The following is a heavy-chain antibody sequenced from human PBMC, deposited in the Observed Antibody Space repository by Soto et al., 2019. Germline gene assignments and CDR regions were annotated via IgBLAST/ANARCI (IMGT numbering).Heavy chain of an antibody. D-gene: IGHD2-8*01. CDR1: GGTFSSYA. V-gene: IGHV1-69*01. Sequence: QVQLVQSGAEVKKPGSSVKVSCKASGGTFSSYAISWVRQAPGQGLEWMGGIIPIFGTANYAQKFEGRVKITAEESTSAAYMELSSLRSENTAVYYCAGDPSLYSGNWFDPWGQGTLVTVSS. CDR3: AGDPSLYSGNWFDP. J-gene: IGHJ5*02. CDR2: IIPIFGTA.